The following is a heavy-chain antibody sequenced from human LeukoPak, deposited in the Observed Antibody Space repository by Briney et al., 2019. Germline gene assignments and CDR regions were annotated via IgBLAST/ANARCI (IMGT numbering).Heavy chain of an antibody. J-gene: IGHJ6*02. CDR2: INHNGNVN. D-gene: IGHD3-16*01. CDR1: GFPFSSYS. CDR3: ARGGGLDV. Sequence: GGSLRLSCAASGFPFSSYSMTWIRQAPGKGLEWVASINHNGNVNYYVDSVKGRFTISRDNAKNSLYLQMSNLRAEDAAVYFCARGGGLDVWGQGATVTVSS. V-gene: IGHV3-7*03.